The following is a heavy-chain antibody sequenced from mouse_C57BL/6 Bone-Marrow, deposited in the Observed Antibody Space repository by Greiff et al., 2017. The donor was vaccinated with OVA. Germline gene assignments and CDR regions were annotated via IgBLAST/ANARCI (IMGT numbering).Heavy chain of an antibody. CDR2: IDPEDGDT. J-gene: IGHJ2*01. CDR1: GFNIKDYY. Sequence: EVQLQQSGAELVKPGASVKLSCKASGFNIKDYYMHWVKQRPEQGLEWIGRIDPEDGDTEYAPKFQGKATMTADTSSNTAYLQLSSLTSEDTAVYYCTSDGYSVDYWGQGTTLTVSS. D-gene: IGHD2-3*01. CDR3: TSDGYSVDY. V-gene: IGHV14-1*01.